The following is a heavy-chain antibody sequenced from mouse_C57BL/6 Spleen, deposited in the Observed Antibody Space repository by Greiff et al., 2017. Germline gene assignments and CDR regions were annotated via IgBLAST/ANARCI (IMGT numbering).Heavy chain of an antibody. CDR1: GYTFTNYW. J-gene: IGHJ2*01. V-gene: IGHV1-63*01. CDR2: IYPGGGYT. D-gene: IGHD1-1*01. CDR3: ARCHYGNPFDY. Sequence: VKLQQSGAELVRPGTSVKMSCKASGYTFTNYWIGWAKQRPGHGLAWIGDIYPGGGYTNYNEKFKGKATLTADKSSSTAYMQFSSLTSEDSAIYYCARCHYGNPFDYWGQGTTLTVSS.